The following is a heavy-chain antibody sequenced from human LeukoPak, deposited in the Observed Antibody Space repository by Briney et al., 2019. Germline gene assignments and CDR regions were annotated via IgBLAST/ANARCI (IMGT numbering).Heavy chain of an antibody. V-gene: IGHV3-23*01. CDR2: ISGSGGST. CDR1: GFTFSSYA. D-gene: IGHD4-17*01. J-gene: IGHJ4*02. CDR3: AKSFRGVVRVTTGYYFDY. Sequence: GGSLRLSCAASGFTFSSYAMSWVRQAPGKGLEWVSAISGSGGSTYYADSVKGRFTISRDNSKNTLYLQMNSLRAEDTAVYYCAKSFRGVVRVTTGYYFDYWGQGTLVTVSS.